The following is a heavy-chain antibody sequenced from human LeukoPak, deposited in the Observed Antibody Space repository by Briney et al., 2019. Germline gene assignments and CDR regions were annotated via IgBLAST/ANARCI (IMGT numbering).Heavy chain of an antibody. CDR1: GGTFSSYA. V-gene: IGHV1-69*01. CDR3: ARTKGSMITLGGLIFDY. D-gene: IGHD3-16*01. Sequence: SVKVSCKASGGTFSSYAISWVRQAPGQGLEWMGGIIPIFGTANYAQKFQGRVTITADESTSTAYMELSSLRSEDTAVYYCARTKGSMITLGGLIFDYWGQGTQVTVSS. CDR2: IIPIFGTA. J-gene: IGHJ4*02.